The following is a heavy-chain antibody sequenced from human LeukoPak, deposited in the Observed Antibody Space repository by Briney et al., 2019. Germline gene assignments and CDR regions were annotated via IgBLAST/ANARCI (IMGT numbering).Heavy chain of an antibody. V-gene: IGHV1-69*05. CDR1: GGTFSSYA. J-gene: IGHJ4*02. D-gene: IGHD1-26*01. CDR3: ARVLFSGSYSGYYFDY. Sequence: SVKVSCKASGGTFSSYAISWVRQAPGQGLEWMGGIIPIFGTANYAQKFQGRVTVTTDESTSTAYMELSSLRSEDTAVYYCARVLFSGSYSGYYFDYWGQGTLVTVSS. CDR2: IIPIFGTA.